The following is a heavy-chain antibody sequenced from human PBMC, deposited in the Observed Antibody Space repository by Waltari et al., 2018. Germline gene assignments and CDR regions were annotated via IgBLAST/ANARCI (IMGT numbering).Heavy chain of an antibody. CDR1: GYTYPSYE. Sequence: QVQLVQSGAEVKEPGASVKVSCKASGYTYPSYELNWDRTATGQGLEWMGWMNPNSGNTGYAQKFQGRVTITRNTSISTAYMELSSLRSEDTAVYYCARGFLYGDYFFDYWGQGTLVTVSS. J-gene: IGHJ4*02. D-gene: IGHD4-17*01. CDR3: ARGFLYGDYFFDY. V-gene: IGHV1-8*03. CDR2: MNPNSGNT.